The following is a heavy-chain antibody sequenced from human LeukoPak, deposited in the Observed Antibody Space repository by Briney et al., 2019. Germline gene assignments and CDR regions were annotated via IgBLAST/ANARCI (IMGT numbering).Heavy chain of an antibody. V-gene: IGHV4-34*01. D-gene: IGHD3-10*02. CDR3: ARGLNYVVY. CDR2: INHSGST. CDR1: GGSFSGYY. Sequence: SETLSLTCAVYGGSFSGYYWSWIRQPPGKGLEWIGEINHSGSTNYNPSLKSRVTISVDASKNQFSLKLSSVTAADTAVYYCARGLNYVVYWGQGTLVTVPS. J-gene: IGHJ4*02.